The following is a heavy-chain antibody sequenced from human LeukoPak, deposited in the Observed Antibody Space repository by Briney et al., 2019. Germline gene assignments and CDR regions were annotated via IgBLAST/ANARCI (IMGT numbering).Heavy chain of an antibody. CDR1: GGSISSYY. CDR2: IYTSGST. Sequence: PSETLSLTCTVSGGSISSYYWSWIRQPAGKVLEWIGRIYTSGSTNYNPSLKSRVTMSVDTSKNQFSLKLSSVTAADTAVYYCAITRYCSSTSCTTKSHFDYWGQGTLVTVSS. CDR3: AITRYCSSTSCTTKSHFDY. V-gene: IGHV4-4*07. D-gene: IGHD2-2*01. J-gene: IGHJ4*02.